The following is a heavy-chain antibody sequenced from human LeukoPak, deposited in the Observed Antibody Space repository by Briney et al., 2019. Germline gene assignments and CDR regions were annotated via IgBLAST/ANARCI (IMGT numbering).Heavy chain of an antibody. D-gene: IGHD3-10*01. CDR1: GYTLTELS. CDR2: FDPEDSET. CDR3: ATYPITYYYGSGSPYYFDY. Sequence: GASLKLSRKVSGYTLTELSMHWVRQAPGKGLEWMGGFDPEDSETIYAQKFQGRVTMTEDTSTDTAYMELSSLRSEDTAVYYCATYPITYYYGSGSPYYFDYWGQGTLVTVSS. V-gene: IGHV1-24*01. J-gene: IGHJ4*02.